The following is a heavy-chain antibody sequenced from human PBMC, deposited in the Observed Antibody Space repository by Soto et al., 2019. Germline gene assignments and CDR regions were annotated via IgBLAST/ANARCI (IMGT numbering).Heavy chain of an antibody. Sequence: SETLSLTCAVYGGSFSGYYWSWILQPPGKGLEWIGEINHSGSTNYNPSLKSRVTISVDTSKNQFSLKLSSVTAADTAVYYCARGGWLYTRINWFDPWGQGALVTVS. CDR3: ARGGWLYTRINWFDP. J-gene: IGHJ5*02. V-gene: IGHV4-34*01. CDR2: INHSGST. D-gene: IGHD3-9*01. CDR1: GGSFSGYY.